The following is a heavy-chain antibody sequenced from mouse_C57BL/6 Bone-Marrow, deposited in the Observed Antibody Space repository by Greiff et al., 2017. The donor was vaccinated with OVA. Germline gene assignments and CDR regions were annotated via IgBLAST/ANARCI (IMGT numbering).Heavy chain of an antibody. D-gene: IGHD1-1*01. J-gene: IGHJ2*01. Sequence: QVQLKQPGAELVKPGASVKMSCKASGYTFTSYWITWVKQRPGQGLEWIGDIYPGSGSTNYNEKFKSKATLTVDTSSSTAYMQLSSLTSEDSAVYYCARGNYGRYYFDYWGQGTTLTVSS. CDR2: IYPGSGST. CDR1: GYTFTSYW. V-gene: IGHV1-55*01. CDR3: ARGNYGRYYFDY.